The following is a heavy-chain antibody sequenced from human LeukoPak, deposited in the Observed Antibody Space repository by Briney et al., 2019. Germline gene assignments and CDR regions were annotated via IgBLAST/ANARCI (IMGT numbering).Heavy chain of an antibody. CDR1: GGSISSYY. V-gene: IGHV4-59*12. D-gene: IGHD3-16*02. CDR2: IYYSGST. J-gene: IGHJ4*02. CDR3: AREYYDYVWGSYRYRYFDY. Sequence: SETLSLTCTVSGGSISSYYWSWIRQPPGKGLEWIGSIYYSGSTYYNPSLKSRVTISVDTSKNQFSLKLSSVTAADTAVYYCAREYYDYVWGSYRYRYFDYWGQGTLVTVSS.